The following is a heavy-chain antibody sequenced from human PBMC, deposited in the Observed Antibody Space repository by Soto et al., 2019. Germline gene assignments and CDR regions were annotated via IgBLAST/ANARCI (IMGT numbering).Heavy chain of an antibody. CDR2: IYYSGST. J-gene: IGHJ5*02. V-gene: IGHV4-30-4*01. CDR1: GGSISSGDYH. CDR3: ARGGTTIVTRFDP. D-gene: IGHD5-18*01. Sequence: QVQLQESGPGLVKPSQTLSLTCTVSGGSISSGDYHWSWIRQPPGKGLEWIGYIYYSGSTYYNPSLKRRVXXSXDXXKNQCSRKLTSVTAADTAVYYCARGGTTIVTRFDPWDQGTLVTVSS.